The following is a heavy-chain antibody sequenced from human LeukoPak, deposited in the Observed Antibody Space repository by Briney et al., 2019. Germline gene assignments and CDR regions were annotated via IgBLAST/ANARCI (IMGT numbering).Heavy chain of an antibody. CDR1: GYTFTGYY. CDR2: INPNSGGT. D-gene: IGHD2-21*01. J-gene: IGHJ4*02. Sequence: ASVKVSCKASGYTFTGYYIHWVCQAPGQGLEWMGCINPNSGGTNCAKKFQGRVTMTRDTYISTAYMELSRLRSDDTALYYGAKGGETDNIDYWGQGTLVTVYS. V-gene: IGHV1-2*02. CDR3: AKGGETDNIDY.